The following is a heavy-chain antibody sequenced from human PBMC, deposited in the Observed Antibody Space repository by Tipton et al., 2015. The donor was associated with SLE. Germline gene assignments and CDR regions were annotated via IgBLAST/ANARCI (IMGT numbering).Heavy chain of an antibody. J-gene: IGHJ2*01. CDR1: GGSISSGSHY. CDR3: ARVRESRYFDL. CDR2: IYYSGST. V-gene: IGHV4-61*01. Sequence: TLSLTCTVSGGSISSGSHYWSWIRQPPGKGLEWIGYIYYSGSTNYNPSLKSRVTISIDTSKNQFSLKLSSVTAADTAVYYCARVRESRYFDLWGRGTLVTVSS.